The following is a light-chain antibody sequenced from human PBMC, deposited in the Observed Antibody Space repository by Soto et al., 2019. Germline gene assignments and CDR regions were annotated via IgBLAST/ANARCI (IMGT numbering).Light chain of an antibody. V-gene: IGKV3-20*01. CDR2: GAS. CDR1: QSISSSY. J-gene: IGKJ2*01. CDR3: QQYGNPPPNA. Sequence: EIVLTQSPGTLSLSPGERATLSCRASQSISSSYLAWSQQKPGQAPRVLIYGASSRATGIPDRFSGSGSGTDFTLTISRREPEDVAVYFCQQYGNPPPNAFGQGTKVEIK.